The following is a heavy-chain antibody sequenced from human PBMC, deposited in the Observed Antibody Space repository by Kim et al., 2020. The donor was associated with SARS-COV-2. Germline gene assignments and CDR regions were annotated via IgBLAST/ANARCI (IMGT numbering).Heavy chain of an antibody. Sequence: ASVKVSCKASGYTFTSYAMNWVRQAPGQGLEWMGWINTNTGNPTYAQGFTGRFVFSLDTSVSTAYLQISSLKAEDTAVYYCARDHHYDILTGYYDNYYYYYGMDVWGQGTTVTVSS. V-gene: IGHV7-4-1*02. CDR1: GYTFTSYA. CDR3: ARDHHYDILTGYYDNYYYYYGMDV. CDR2: INTNTGNP. J-gene: IGHJ6*02. D-gene: IGHD3-9*01.